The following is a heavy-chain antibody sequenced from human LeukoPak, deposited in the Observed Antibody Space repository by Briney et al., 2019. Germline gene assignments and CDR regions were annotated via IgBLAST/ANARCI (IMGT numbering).Heavy chain of an antibody. D-gene: IGHD2-15*01. Sequence: SETLSLTRAVYGGSFSGYYWSWIRQPPGKGLEWIGEINHSGSTNYNPSLKSRVTISVDTSKNQFSLKLSSVTAADTAVYYCARGVRRGYCSGGSCRNKYYFDYWGQGTLVTVSS. CDR2: INHSGST. CDR3: ARGVRRGYCSGGSCRNKYYFDY. CDR1: GGSFSGYY. V-gene: IGHV4-34*01. J-gene: IGHJ4*02.